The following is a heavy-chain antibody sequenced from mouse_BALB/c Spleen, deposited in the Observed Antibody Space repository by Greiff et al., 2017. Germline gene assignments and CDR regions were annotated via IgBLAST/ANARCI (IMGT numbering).Heavy chain of an antibody. Sequence: EVQGVESGGGLVQPGGSLKLSCAASGFTFSSYGMSWVRQTPDKRLELVATINSNGGSTYYPDSVKGRFTISRDNPKNTLFLQMTSLRSEDTAMYYCARRGNYYYYGSSDFDYWGQGTTLTVSS. D-gene: IGHD1-1*01. CDR2: INSNGGST. J-gene: IGHJ2*01. CDR3: ARRGNYYYYGSSDFDY. V-gene: IGHV5-6-3*01. CDR1: GFTFSSYG.